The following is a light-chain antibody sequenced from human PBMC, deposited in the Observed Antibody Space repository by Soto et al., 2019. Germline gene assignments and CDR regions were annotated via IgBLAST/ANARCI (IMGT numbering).Light chain of an antibody. V-gene: IGKV1-5*03. J-gene: IGKJ1*01. Sequence: DIQMTQSPSTLSASVGDRVTITCRASQSISNWLAWDQQKPGTAPNLRIYKASTLQSGVPSRFSGSGSGTEFTLTINSRQPDDSATYNCQQESDNSTFRQGTKVEIK. CDR1: QSISNW. CDR2: KAS. CDR3: QQESDNST.